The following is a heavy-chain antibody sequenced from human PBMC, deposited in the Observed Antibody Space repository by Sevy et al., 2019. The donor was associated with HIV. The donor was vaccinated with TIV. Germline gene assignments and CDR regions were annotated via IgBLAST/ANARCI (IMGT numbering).Heavy chain of an antibody. D-gene: IGHD3-22*01. CDR2: IWYDGSNK. CDR1: GFTFSSYG. Sequence: GGSLRLSCAASGFTFSSYGMHWVRQAPGKGLEWVAVIWYDGSNKYYADSVKGRFTISRDNSKNTLYLQMNSLRAEDTAVYYCAREEDSSGYSYYFDYWGQGTTVTVSS. V-gene: IGHV3-33*01. CDR3: AREEDSSGYSYYFDY. J-gene: IGHJ4*02.